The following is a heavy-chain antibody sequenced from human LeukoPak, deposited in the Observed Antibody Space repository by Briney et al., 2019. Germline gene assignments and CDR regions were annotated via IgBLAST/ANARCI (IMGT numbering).Heavy chain of an antibody. CDR2: ISSSSSTI. V-gene: IGHV3-48*04. D-gene: IGHD6-13*01. CDR1: GFTFSSYS. J-gene: IGHJ4*02. Sequence: PGGSLRLSCAASGFTFSSYSMNWVRQAPGKGLEWVSYISSSSSTIYYADSVKGRFTISRDNAKNTLYLQMNSLRADDTAVYYCARDSESEAGDFDYWGQGTLVTVSS. CDR3: ARDSESEAGDFDY.